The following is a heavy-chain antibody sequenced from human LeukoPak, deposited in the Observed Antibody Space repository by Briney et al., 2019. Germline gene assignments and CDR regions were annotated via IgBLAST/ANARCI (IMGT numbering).Heavy chain of an antibody. J-gene: IGHJ5*02. D-gene: IGHD5-18*01. CDR3: ARGYSWIQLWKWWFDP. Sequence: PSETLSLTCAVYGGSFSGYYWSWIRQPPGKGLEWIGEINHSGSTNYNPSLKSRVTISVDTSKSQFSLKLSSVTAADTAVYYCARGYSWIQLWKWWFDPWGQGTLVTVSS. CDR1: GGSFSGYY. CDR2: INHSGST. V-gene: IGHV4-34*01.